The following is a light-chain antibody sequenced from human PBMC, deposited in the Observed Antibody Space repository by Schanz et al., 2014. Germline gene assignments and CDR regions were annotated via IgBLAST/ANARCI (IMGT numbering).Light chain of an antibody. CDR1: QNISSSY. Sequence: EIVLTQSPGTLSLSPGDRVTVSCRASQNISSSYLAWYQHKPGQAPRLLIYAASSRATGVPDRFSGSGSGTDFTLTISRLEPEDFAVYYCQQYGTSPITFGQGTRLEIK. CDR3: QQYGTSPIT. J-gene: IGKJ5*01. V-gene: IGKV3-20*01. CDR2: AAS.